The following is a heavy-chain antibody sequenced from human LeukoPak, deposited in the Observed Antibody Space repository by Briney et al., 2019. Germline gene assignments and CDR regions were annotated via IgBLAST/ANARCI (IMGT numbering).Heavy chain of an antibody. CDR3: ARGAYYDSSGPIDY. CDR2: IWYDGSNK. Sequence: PGVSLRLSCAASGFTFSSYGMHWVRQAPGKGLEWVAIIWYDGSNKYYADSVKGRFTISRDNSKKTLYLQMNSLRAGDTAVYCCARGAYYDSSGPIDYWGQGTLVTVSS. CDR1: GFTFSSYG. J-gene: IGHJ4*02. V-gene: IGHV3-33*01. D-gene: IGHD3-22*01.